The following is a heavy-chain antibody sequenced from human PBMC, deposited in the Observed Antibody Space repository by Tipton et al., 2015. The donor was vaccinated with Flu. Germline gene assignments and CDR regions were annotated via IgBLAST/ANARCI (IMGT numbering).Heavy chain of an antibody. D-gene: IGHD4-17*01. CDR2: IRSKAYGGTT. J-gene: IGHJ2*01. CDR3: TRDDDATVTTGSWCFDL. CDR1: GFTFGDYA. V-gene: IGHV3-49*04. Sequence: SLRLSCTASGFTFGDYAMSWVRQAPGKGLEWVGFIRSKAYGGTTEYAASVKGRFTISRDDSKSIAYLQMNSLKTEDTAVYYCTRDDDATVTTGSWCFDLWGRGTLVTVSS.